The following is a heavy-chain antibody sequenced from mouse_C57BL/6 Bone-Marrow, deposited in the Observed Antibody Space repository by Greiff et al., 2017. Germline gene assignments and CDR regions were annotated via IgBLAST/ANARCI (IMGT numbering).Heavy chain of an antibody. V-gene: IGHV5-6*01. CDR2: ISRGGSYT. CDR1: GFTFSSYG. D-gene: IGHD1-1*01. CDR3: ATTIVATNDY. J-gene: IGHJ2*01. Sequence: EVQGVESGGDLVKPGGSLKLSCAASGFTFSSYGMSWVRQTPDKRLEWVATISRGGSYTYSPDSVNVRFTISRDNAKNTLYLHMSSLKSKDTAMYYFATTIVATNDYWGQGTTLTVSS.